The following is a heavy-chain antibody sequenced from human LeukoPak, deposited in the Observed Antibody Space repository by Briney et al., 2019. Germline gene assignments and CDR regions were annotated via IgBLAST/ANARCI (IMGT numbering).Heavy chain of an antibody. CDR1: GGSFSGYY. D-gene: IGHD3-3*01. J-gene: IGHJ5*02. V-gene: IGHV4-34*01. CDR3: ARDGITIFGVGP. CDR2: INHSGST. Sequence: SETLSLICAVYGGSFSGYYWSWIRQPPGKGLEWIGEINHSGSTNYNPSLKSRVTISVDTSKNQFSLKLSSVTAADTAVYYCARDGITIFGVGPWGQGTLVTVSS.